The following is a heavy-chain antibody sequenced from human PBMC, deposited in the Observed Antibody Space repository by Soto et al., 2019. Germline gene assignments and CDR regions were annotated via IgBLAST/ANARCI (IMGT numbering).Heavy chain of an antibody. CDR1: GYTFTSXX. V-gene: IGHV1-46*01. CDR2: INPSGGST. Sequence: QVQLVQSGAEVKKPGASVKVSCKASGYTFTSXXXXXXXXXXXXXLEWMGIINPSGGSTSYAQKXQGXVTXXXXXXXXXXXXXXXXXXXXXXXXXXXXXXXXXTXPFDYWGQGTLVTVSS. J-gene: IGHJ4*02. CDR3: XXXXXXTXPFDY.